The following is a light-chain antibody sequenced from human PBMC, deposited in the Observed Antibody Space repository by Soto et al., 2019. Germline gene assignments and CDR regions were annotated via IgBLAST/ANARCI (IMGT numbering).Light chain of an antibody. CDR1: SSDVGSYNR. J-gene: IGLJ2*01. V-gene: IGLV2-18*02. Sequence: QSALTQPPSVSGSPGQSVTISCAGTSSDVGSYNRVSWYHQTPGTAPKLMIYEVTNRPSGVPDRFSGSKSGNTASLTIFGLQAEDEADYYCSSYTSSNTLIFGGGTKLTVL. CDR2: EVT. CDR3: SSYTSSNTLI.